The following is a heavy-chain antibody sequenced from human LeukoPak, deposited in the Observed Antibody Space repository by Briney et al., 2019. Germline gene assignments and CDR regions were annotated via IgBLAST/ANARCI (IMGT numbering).Heavy chain of an antibody. J-gene: IGHJ4*02. D-gene: IGHD1-1*01. CDR1: GGSISSSGQY. Sequence: SETLSLTCTVSGGSISSSGQYWGWIRQPPGKGLEWIGTIYYSVSTYYNPSLKSRVTVSVDTSKNQFSLKLSSVTAADTAVYYCARQVQGVIRPDYWGQGTLVTVSS. CDR2: IYYSVST. CDR3: ARQVQGVIRPDY. V-gene: IGHV4-39*01.